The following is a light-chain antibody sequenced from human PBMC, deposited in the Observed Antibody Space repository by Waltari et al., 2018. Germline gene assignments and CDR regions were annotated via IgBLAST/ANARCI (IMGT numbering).Light chain of an antibody. CDR3: QQYNNWLMYT. Sequence: EIVMTQSPATLSVSPGERATLSCRASQSVSSNLAWYQQKPGQAPRLLIYGASTRATGIPARFGGSGYGTEFTLTISSLQSEDFAVYYCQQYNNWLMYTFGQGTKLEIK. J-gene: IGKJ2*01. V-gene: IGKV3-15*01. CDR2: GAS. CDR1: QSVSSN.